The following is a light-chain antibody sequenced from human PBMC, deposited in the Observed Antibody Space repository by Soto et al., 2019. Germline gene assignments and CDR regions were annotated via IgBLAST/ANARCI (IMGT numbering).Light chain of an antibody. Sequence: DIPMTQSPSSLSASVGDRVTITCRASQSIYSSLNWYHQKPGKAPKLLIYAASNLQSGVPSRFSGSGSGTDFTLSISSLQPEDFATYYCQQCYSAPYTFGQGTKLEI. CDR2: AAS. J-gene: IGKJ2*01. CDR3: QQCYSAPYT. V-gene: IGKV1-39*01. CDR1: QSIYSS.